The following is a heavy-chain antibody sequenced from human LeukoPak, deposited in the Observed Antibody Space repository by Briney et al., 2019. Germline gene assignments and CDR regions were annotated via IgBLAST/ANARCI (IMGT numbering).Heavy chain of an antibody. D-gene: IGHD3-22*01. CDR3: AKDISQNYYDSSGYYDY. V-gene: IGHV3-9*03. CDR1: GFTFDDYA. Sequence: HPGGSLRLSCAASGFTFDDYAMHWVRQAPGKGLEWVSGINWNSGSIGYADSVKGRFTISRDNAKNSLYLQMNSLRAEDMALYYCAKDISQNYYDSSGYYDYWGQGTLVTVSS. J-gene: IGHJ4*02. CDR2: INWNSGSI.